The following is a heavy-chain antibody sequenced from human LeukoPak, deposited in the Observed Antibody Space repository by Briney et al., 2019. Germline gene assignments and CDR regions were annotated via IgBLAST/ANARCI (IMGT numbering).Heavy chain of an antibody. D-gene: IGHD5-12*01. J-gene: IGHJ1*01. CDR1: GFTFGDST. CDR3: TRGAYGFFQH. Sequence: GGSLRLSCTASGFTFGDSTITWFRQAPGKGLEWVGFVRTKAYGGTREYAASVKGRFTISRDDSKSIAYPQMNSLKTEDTAVYYCTRGAYGFFQHWGQGTLVTVSS. V-gene: IGHV3-49*03. CDR2: VRTKAYGGTR.